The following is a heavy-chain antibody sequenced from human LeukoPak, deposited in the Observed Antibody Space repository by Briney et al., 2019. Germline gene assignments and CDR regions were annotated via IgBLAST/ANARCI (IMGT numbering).Heavy chain of an antibody. CDR2: ISWNSGSI. CDR3: AKDIGRWFGEFDAFDI. J-gene: IGHJ3*02. CDR1: GFTFDDYA. Sequence: GGSLRLSCAASGFTFDDYAMHWVRQAPGKGLEWVSGISWNSGSIGYADSVKGRFTISRDNAKNSLYLQMNSLRAEDTALYYCAKDIGRWFGEFDAFDIWGQATMVTVSS. V-gene: IGHV3-9*01. D-gene: IGHD3-10*01.